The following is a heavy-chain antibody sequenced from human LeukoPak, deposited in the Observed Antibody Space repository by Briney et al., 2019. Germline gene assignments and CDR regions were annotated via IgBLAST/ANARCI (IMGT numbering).Heavy chain of an antibody. V-gene: IGHV3-30*18. Sequence: GGSLRLSCAASGFTFSSYGMHWVRQAPGKGLEWVAVISYDGSNKYYADSVKGRFTISRDNSKNTLYLQMNSLRAEDTAVYYCAKDRERGYSYGPIDYWGQGTLVTVSS. CDR2: ISYDGSNK. J-gene: IGHJ4*02. CDR1: GFTFSSYG. D-gene: IGHD5-18*01. CDR3: AKDRERGYSYGPIDY.